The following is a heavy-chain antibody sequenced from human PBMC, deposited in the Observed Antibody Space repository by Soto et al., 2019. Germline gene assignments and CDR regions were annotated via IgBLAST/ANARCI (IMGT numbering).Heavy chain of an antibody. CDR1: GGSISSSSYY. CDR3: ARGYCSGGSCPKPFDY. V-gene: IGHV4-39*01. CDR2: IYYSGST. J-gene: IGHJ4*02. Sequence: QLQLQESGPGLVKPSETLSLTCTVSGGSISSSSYYWGWIRQPPGKGLEWIGSIYYSGSTYYNPSLKSRVTISVDTSKNPFSLKLSSVTAADTAVYYCARGYCSGGSCPKPFDYWGQGTLVTVSS. D-gene: IGHD2-15*01.